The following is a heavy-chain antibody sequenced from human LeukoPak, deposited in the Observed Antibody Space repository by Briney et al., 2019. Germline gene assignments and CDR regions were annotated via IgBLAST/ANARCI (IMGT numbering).Heavy chain of an antibody. V-gene: IGHV1-2*02. Sequence: GASVKVSCKASGYTFTGYYMHWVRQAPGRGLEWMGWINPNSGGTNYAQKFQGRVTITRDTSISTAYMELSRLRSDDTAVYYCGRDIHYDILSGYALYTWCAPGGQGTRVTVSS. J-gene: IGHJ5*02. D-gene: IGHD3-9*01. CDR2: INPNSGGT. CDR1: GYTFTGYY. CDR3: GRDIHYDILSGYALYTWCAP.